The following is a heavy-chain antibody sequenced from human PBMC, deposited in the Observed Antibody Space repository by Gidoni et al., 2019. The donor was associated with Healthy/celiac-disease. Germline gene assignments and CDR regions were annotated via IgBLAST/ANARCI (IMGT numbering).Heavy chain of an antibody. Sequence: QVQLVQSGAEVKKPGASVKVSCKASGYTLTSYYMHWVRQAPGQGLEWMGIINPSGGSTSYAQKFQGRVTMTRDTSTSTVYMELSSLRSEDTAVYYCARDGGSGTTVIGNWFDPWGQGTLVTVSS. CDR3: ARDGGSGTTVIGNWFDP. D-gene: IGHD4-4*01. J-gene: IGHJ5*02. CDR2: INPSGGST. CDR1: GYTLTSYY. V-gene: IGHV1-46*01.